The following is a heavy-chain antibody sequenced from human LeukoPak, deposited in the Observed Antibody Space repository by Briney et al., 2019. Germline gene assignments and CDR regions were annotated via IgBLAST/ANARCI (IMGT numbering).Heavy chain of an antibody. CDR3: ARHLPYYYGSGSYREPLDY. CDR2: IYTSGST. J-gene: IGHJ4*02. D-gene: IGHD3-10*01. Sequence: SETLSLTCTVSGDSISNYYWTWIRQPAAKGLEWIGRIYTSGSTNYSPSLKSRVTMSVDTSKNQVSLNLNSVTAADTAVYHCARHLPYYYGSGSYREPLDYWGQGTLVTVSS. CDR1: GDSISNYY. V-gene: IGHV4-4*07.